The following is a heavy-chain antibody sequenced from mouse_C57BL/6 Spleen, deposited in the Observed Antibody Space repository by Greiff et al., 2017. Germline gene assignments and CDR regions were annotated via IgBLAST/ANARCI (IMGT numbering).Heavy chain of an antibody. CDR1: GYTFTSYW. CDR2: INPSSGYT. V-gene: IGHV1-7*01. D-gene: IGHD5-5*01. Sequence: QVTLKVSGADLAKPGASVKLSCKASGYTFTSYWMHWVKQRPGQGLEWIGYINPSSGYTKYNQKFKDKATLTADKSSSTAYMQLSSLTYEDSAVYYCARRLPILNAMDYWGQGTSVTVSS. J-gene: IGHJ4*01. CDR3: ARRLPILNAMDY.